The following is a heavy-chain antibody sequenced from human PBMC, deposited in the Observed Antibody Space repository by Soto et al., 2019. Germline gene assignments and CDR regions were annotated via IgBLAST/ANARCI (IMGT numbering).Heavy chain of an antibody. V-gene: IGHV7-4-1*01. CDR3: ARLAWFGEYDHDY. CDR1: GYTFTGYY. CDR2: INTNTGNP. Sequence: ASVKVSCKASGYTFTGYYMHWVRQAPGQGLEWMGWINTNTGNPTYAQGFTGRFVFSLDTSVSTAYLQICSLKAEDTAVYYCARLAWFGEYDHDYWGQGTLVTVSS. D-gene: IGHD3-10*01. J-gene: IGHJ4*02.